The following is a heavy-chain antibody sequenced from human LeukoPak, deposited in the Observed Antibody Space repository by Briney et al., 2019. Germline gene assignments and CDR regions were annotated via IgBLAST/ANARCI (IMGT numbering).Heavy chain of an antibody. CDR2: INPNSGGT. D-gene: IGHD3-3*01. J-gene: IGHJ4*02. CDR1: GYTFTGFY. CDR3: AREFRVENFWSGHFDY. Sequence: ASVKVSCKASGYTFTGFYMHWVRQAPGQGLEWMGWINPNSGGTNYAQTFQGRVTMTRDTSISTAYMELSRLRSDDTDVYYCAREFRVENFWSGHFDYWGQGTLVTVSS. V-gene: IGHV1-2*02.